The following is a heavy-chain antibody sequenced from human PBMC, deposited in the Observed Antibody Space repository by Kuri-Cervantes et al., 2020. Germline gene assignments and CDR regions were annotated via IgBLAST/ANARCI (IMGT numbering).Heavy chain of an antibody. CDR2: ISWNSGSI. D-gene: IGHD6-19*01. CDR3: AKDTVKAVAGGGNAFDI. V-gene: IGHV3-9*01. J-gene: IGHJ3*02. CDR1: GFTFDDYA. Sequence: SLKISCAASGFTFDDYAMHWVRQAPGKGLEWVSGISWNSGSIGYADSVKGRFTISRDNAKNSLYLQMNSLRAEDTALYYCAKDTVKAVAGGGNAFDIWGQGTMVTVSS.